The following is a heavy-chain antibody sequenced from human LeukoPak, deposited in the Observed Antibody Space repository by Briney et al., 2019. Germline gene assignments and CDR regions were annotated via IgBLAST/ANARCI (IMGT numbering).Heavy chain of an antibody. Sequence: GGSLRLSCAASGFTFSSYTMHWIRQAPGKGLEWVSSISGSNSYIFYADSVKGRFTVSRDNAKDSLYLQMNSLRGEDTAVYYCARALTTLTYEGYWGQGTLVTVSS. D-gene: IGHD1-1*01. CDR1: GFTFSSYT. CDR2: ISGSNSYI. J-gene: IGHJ4*02. CDR3: ARALTTLTYEGY. V-gene: IGHV3-21*01.